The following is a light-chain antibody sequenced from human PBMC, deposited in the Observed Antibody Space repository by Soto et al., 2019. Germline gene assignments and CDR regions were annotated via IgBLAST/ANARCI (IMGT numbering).Light chain of an antibody. J-gene: IGKJ1*01. CDR1: QSVSSSY. CDR3: QQYGSSPRA. V-gene: IGKV3-20*01. CDR2: NAS. Sequence: EIVLTQSPGTLSLSPGERATLSCRASQSVSSSYLAWYQQKPGQAPRLLIYNASSRVTGIPDRFSGSESGTDFTLTIDRLEPEDFAVYYCQQYGSSPRAFGQGTKVEIK.